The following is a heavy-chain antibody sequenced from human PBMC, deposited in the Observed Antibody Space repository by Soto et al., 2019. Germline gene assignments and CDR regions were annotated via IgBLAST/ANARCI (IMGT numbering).Heavy chain of an antibody. CDR2: FDPEDGET. D-gene: IGHD4-17*01. Sequence: KTRGASVKVSCKVSGYTLTELSMHWVRQAPGKGLEWMGGFDPEDGETIYAQKFQGRVTMTEDTSTDTAYMELSSLRSEDTAVYYCATGNPDYGDYNYYYYGMDVWGQGTTVTVSS. CDR1: GYTLTELS. CDR3: ATGNPDYGDYNYYYYGMDV. V-gene: IGHV1-24*01. J-gene: IGHJ6*02.